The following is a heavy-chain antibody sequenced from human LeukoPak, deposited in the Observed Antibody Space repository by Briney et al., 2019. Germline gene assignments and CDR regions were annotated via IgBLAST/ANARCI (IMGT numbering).Heavy chain of an antibody. J-gene: IGHJ4*02. D-gene: IGHD5-18*01. CDR2: ISPGGSTT. CDR3: ARASANNYGLFDY. CDR1: EFTLSGYW. V-gene: IGHV3-74*01. Sequence: PGGSLRLSCAASEFTLSGYWMHWVRHAPGKGLVWVSRISPGGSTTNYADSVRGRFTISRDNAKNTLYLQMSSLRADDTAVYYCARASANNYGLFDYWGQGTLVTVSS.